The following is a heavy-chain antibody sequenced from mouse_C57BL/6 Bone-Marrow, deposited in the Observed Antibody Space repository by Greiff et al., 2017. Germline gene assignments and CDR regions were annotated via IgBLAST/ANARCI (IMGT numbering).Heavy chain of an antibody. V-gene: IGHV2-5*01. Sequence: VMLVESGPGLVQPSQSLSITCTVSGFSLTSYGVHWVRQSPGKGLEWLGVIWRGGSTDYNAAFMSRLSITKDNSTSQVFFKMNSLQADDTAIYCCTKSYYEEESTWFAYRGQGALVTVSA. J-gene: IGHJ3*01. D-gene: IGHD1-1*01. CDR2: IWRGGST. CDR3: TKSYYEEESTWFAY. CDR1: GFSLTSYG.